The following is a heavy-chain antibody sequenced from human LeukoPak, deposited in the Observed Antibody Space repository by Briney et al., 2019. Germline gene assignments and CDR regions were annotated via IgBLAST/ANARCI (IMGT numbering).Heavy chain of an antibody. J-gene: IGHJ4*02. V-gene: IGHV3-23*01. CDR2: IGARGAYT. D-gene: IGHD5-24*01. CDR1: GFSFSNYG. CDR3: AQDFWAITGY. Sequence: GGSLRLSCAASGFSFSNYGMSWVRQAPGKGLEWVSAIGARGAYTKYADSVKGRFTISRDDSKNTLLLQMNSLRAEDTAVYYCAQDFWAITGYWGQGTLVTVSS.